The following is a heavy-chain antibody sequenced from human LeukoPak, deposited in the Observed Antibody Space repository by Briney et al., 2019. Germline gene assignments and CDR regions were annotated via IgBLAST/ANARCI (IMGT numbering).Heavy chain of an antibody. CDR1: GGSISSYY. Sequence: SETLSLTCTVSGGSISSYYWSWIRQPAGKGLEWIGRIYTSGSTNYNPSLKSRVTMSVDTSKNQFSLKLSSVTAADTAVYYCARGQQWLVGGAFDIWSQGTLVTVSS. CDR3: ARGQQWLVGGAFDI. V-gene: IGHV4-4*07. CDR2: IYTSGST. D-gene: IGHD6-19*01. J-gene: IGHJ4*02.